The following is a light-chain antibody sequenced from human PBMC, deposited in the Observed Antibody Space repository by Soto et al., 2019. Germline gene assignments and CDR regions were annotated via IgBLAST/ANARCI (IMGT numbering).Light chain of an antibody. V-gene: IGKV3-20*01. J-gene: IGKJ3*01. CDR2: GAS. CDR3: QQYAGSPP. Sequence: EIVLTQSPGTLSLSPGERATLSCRASQSISGSYLAWYQQRPGQAPRLLIYGASSRATGIPDRFSGSGSGTDFTLTISRLEPEDFAVYYCQQYAGSPPFGPGTKVDMK. CDR1: QSISGSY.